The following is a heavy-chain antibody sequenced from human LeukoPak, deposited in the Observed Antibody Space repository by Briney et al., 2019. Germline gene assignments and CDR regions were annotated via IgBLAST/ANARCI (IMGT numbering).Heavy chain of an antibody. V-gene: IGHV4-59*01. J-gene: IGHJ3*02. CDR2: VYYSGNT. D-gene: IGHD3/OR15-3a*01. Sequence: GSLRLSCTASGFTFDDYAMHWVRQPPGQGLEWIGYVYYSGNTNYNPSLKSRVIISVDTSKDQFSLKMTSVTAADTAVYYCARAWTRGNGFDIWGQGTMVTVSS. CDR3: ARAWTRGNGFDI. CDR1: GFTFDDYA.